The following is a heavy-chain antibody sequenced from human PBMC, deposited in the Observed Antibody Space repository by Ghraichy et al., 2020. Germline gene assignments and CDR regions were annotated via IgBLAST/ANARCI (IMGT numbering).Heavy chain of an antibody. Sequence: SGPTLVKPTQTLTLTCTFSGFSLSTSGVGVGWIRQPPGKALEWLALIYWNDDKRYSPSLKSRLTITKDTSKNQVVLTMTNMDPVDTATYYCAQIVVVTAIRCGLSKSYWYFGLWGRGTRVTGTS. D-gene: IGHD2-21*02. CDR1: GFSLSTSGVG. CDR2: IYWNDDK. V-gene: IGHV2-5*01. J-gene: IGHJ2*01. CDR3: AQIVVVTAIRCGLSKSYWYFGL.